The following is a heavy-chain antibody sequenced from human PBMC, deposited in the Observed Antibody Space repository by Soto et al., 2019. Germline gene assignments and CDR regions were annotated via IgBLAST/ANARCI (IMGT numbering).Heavy chain of an antibody. V-gene: IGHV3-9*01. Sequence: PGGSLRLSCAASGFTFDDYAMHWVRQAPGKGLEWVSGIGWNSDTIGYADSVKGRFTISRDIAKNSLYLQMNSLRAEDTALYYCAKALARISAAPYYFDYWGQGTLVTVSS. CDR1: GFTFDDYA. J-gene: IGHJ4*02. D-gene: IGHD6-13*01. CDR2: IGWNSDTI. CDR3: AKALARISAAPYYFDY.